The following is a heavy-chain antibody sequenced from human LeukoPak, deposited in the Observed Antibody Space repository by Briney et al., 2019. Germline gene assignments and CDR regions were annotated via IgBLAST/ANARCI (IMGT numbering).Heavy chain of an antibody. Sequence: GGSLRLSCAASGFTFSNYAMSWVRQAPGKGLEWVSAISATDGSTNYADSVKGRFTISRDNSKNTLYLQMNSLRAEDTALYYCAKRGRGKVGADDYWGQGTLVTVSS. D-gene: IGHD1-26*01. V-gene: IGHV3-23*01. CDR2: ISATDGST. CDR3: AKRGRGKVGADDY. J-gene: IGHJ4*02. CDR1: GFTFSNYA.